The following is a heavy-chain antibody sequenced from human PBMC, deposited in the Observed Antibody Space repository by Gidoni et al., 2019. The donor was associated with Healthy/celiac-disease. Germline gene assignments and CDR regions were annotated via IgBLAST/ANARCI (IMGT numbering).Heavy chain of an antibody. CDR3: ASIVGARGHFQH. CDR2: ISSSSSYI. V-gene: IGHV3-21*01. J-gene: IGHJ1*01. CDR1: GFTFSSYS. Sequence: EVQLVESGGGLVKPAGSLRLSCAASGFTFSSYSMNWVRQAPGKGLEWVSSISSSSSYIYYADSVKGRFTISRDNAKNSLYLQMNSLRAEDTALYYCASIVGARGHFQHWGQGTLVTVSS. D-gene: IGHD1-26*01.